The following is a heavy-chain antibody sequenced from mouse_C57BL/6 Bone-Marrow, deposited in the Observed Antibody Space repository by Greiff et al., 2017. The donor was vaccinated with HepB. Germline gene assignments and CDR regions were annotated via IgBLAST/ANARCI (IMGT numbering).Heavy chain of an antibody. CDR2: INYDGSST. CDR3: ARDSPITTVVYWYFDV. D-gene: IGHD1-1*01. Sequence: EVQVVESEGGLVQPGSSMKLSCTASGFTFSDYYMAWVRQVPEKGLEWVANINYDGSSTYYLDSLKSRFIISRDNAKNILYLQMSSLKSEDTATYYCARDSPITTVVYWYFDVWGTGTTVTVSS. V-gene: IGHV5-16*01. J-gene: IGHJ1*03. CDR1: GFTFSDYY.